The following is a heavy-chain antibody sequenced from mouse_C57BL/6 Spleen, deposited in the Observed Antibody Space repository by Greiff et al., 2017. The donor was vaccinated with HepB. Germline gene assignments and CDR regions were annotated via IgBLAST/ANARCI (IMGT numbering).Heavy chain of an antibody. CDR2: IDPSDSYT. D-gene: IGHD1-1*01. J-gene: IGHJ4*01. Sequence: QVQLQQPGAELVRPGTSVKLSCKASGYTFTSYWMHWVKQRPGQGLEWIGVIDPSDSYTNYNQKFKGKATLTVDTSSSTAYMQLSSLTSEDSAVYYCARWGYGSGNAMDYWGQGTSVTVSS. CDR1: GYTFTSYW. CDR3: ARWGYGSGNAMDY. V-gene: IGHV1-59*01.